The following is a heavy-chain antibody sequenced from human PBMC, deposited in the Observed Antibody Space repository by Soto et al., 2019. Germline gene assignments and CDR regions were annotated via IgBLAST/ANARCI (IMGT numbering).Heavy chain of an antibody. V-gene: IGHV1-69*12. CDR3: ARDPGDGYNRPREYYFDY. J-gene: IGHJ4*02. CDR1: GGTFSSYA. CDR2: IIPIFGTA. D-gene: IGHD5-12*01. Sequence: QVQLVQSGAEVKKPGSSVKVSRKASGGTFSSYAISWVRQAPGQGLEWMGGIIPIFGTANYAQKFQGRVTITADESTSTAYMELSSLRSEDTAVYYCARDPGDGYNRPREYYFDYWGQGTLVTVSS.